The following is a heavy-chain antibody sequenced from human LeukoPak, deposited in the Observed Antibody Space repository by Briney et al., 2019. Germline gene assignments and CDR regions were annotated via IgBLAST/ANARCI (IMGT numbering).Heavy chain of an antibody. J-gene: IGHJ1*01. CDR2: IYTSGGT. D-gene: IGHD3-10*01. CDR3: ARWAGRGFQH. V-gene: IGHV4-4*07. Sequence: PSETLSLTCTVSGGSISSSYWSWIRQPAGKGLEWIGRIYTSGGTNYNPSLKSRVTMSVDTSKNQFSLKLSSASAADTAVYYCARWAGRGFQHWGQGTLVTVSS. CDR1: GGSISSSY.